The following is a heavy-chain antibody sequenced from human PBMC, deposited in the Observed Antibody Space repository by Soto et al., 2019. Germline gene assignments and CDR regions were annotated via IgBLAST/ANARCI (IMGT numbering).Heavy chain of an antibody. J-gene: IGHJ4*02. Sequence: EVQLVESGGGLVRPGASLRLSCAASGFTFTSAWINWVRQAPGKGLEWAGRIKSKTDGGTVDYGAPMKGRFTISRDDSKNTAYLQMNSLRNEDTAVYYCTTAERGGSYYSDYWGQGTLVTVSS. CDR2: IKSKTDGGTV. V-gene: IGHV3-15*07. CDR1: GFTFTSAW. CDR3: TTAERGGSYYSDY. D-gene: IGHD1-26*01.